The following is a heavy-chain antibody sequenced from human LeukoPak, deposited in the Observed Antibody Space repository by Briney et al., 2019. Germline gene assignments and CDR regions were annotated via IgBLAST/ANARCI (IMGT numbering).Heavy chain of an antibody. Sequence: ASVKVSCRASGYTFTSYGISWVRQAPGQGLEWMGWISGYNGNTNYAQKFQGRVTMTTDTSTSTAYMELRSLRSDDTAVYYCARVGNSGYYRAFDIWGQGTMVTVSS. D-gene: IGHD3-3*01. CDR1: GYTFTSYG. CDR3: ARVGNSGYYRAFDI. V-gene: IGHV1-18*01. J-gene: IGHJ3*02. CDR2: ISGYNGNT.